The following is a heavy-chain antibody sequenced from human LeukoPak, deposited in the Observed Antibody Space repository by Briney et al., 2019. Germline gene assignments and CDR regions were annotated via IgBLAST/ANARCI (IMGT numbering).Heavy chain of an antibody. CDR1: GYSFTSYW. V-gene: IGHV5-51*01. Sequence: GESLKISCKGSGYSFTSYWIGWVRQMPGKGLEWMGMIDPNDSDTRYSPSSEGHVTFSADKSTSAVFMQWSSLEASDTAMYYCVRSRRTNTGDPDWGQYWGQGILVTVSS. J-gene: IGHJ1*01. CDR2: IDPNDSDT. CDR3: VRSRRTNTGDPDWGQY. D-gene: IGHD2-21*02.